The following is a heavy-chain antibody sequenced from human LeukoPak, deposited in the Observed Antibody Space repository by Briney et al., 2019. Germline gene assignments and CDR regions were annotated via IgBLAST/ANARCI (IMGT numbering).Heavy chain of an antibody. J-gene: IGHJ4*02. CDR3: ARWRIQLWAQPLYFDY. CDR1: GYTFTGYY. CDR2: INPNSGGT. D-gene: IGHD5-18*01. V-gene: IGHV1-2*07. Sequence: ASVKVSCKASGYTFTGYYMHWVRQAPGQGLEWMGWINPNSGGTNYAHEFQVRVTMTSGTSISTAYMELSRLRSDDSAVYYCARWRIQLWAQPLYFDYWGQGTLVTVSS.